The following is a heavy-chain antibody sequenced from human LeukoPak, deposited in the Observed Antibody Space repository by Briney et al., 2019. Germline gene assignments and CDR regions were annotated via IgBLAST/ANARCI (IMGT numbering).Heavy chain of an antibody. CDR3: SNGDSFYFEF. CDR2: IGTAGDT. CDR1: GFTFSSYD. Sequence: GGSLRLSCAASGFTFSSYDMHWVRQAIGKGLEWVSAIGTAGDTYYPDSVKGRFTISRDNSKNTLYLQMNSLVPEDTAVYYCSNGDSFYFEFWGQGTLVTVSS. J-gene: IGHJ4*02. V-gene: IGHV3-13*04. D-gene: IGHD2-21*01.